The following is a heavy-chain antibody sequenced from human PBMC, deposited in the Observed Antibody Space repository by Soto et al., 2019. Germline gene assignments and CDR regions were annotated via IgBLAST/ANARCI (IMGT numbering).Heavy chain of an antibody. CDR1: GFTFDDYA. J-gene: IGHJ3*02. Sequence: GGSLRLSCAASGFTFDDYAMHWVRQAPGKGLEWVSGISWNSGSIGYADSVKGRFTISRDNAKNSLYLQMNSLRAEDTALYYCAKDLSIAVAALRDGAFDIWGQGTMVTVSS. CDR2: ISWNSGSI. CDR3: AKDLSIAVAALRDGAFDI. D-gene: IGHD6-19*01. V-gene: IGHV3-9*01.